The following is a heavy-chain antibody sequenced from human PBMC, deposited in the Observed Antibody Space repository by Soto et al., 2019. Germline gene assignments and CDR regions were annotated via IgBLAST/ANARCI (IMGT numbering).Heavy chain of an antibody. D-gene: IGHD4-4*01. CDR1: GLTVSSNY. Sequence: EVQLVESGGGLVQPGGSLRLSCAASGLTVSSNYMSWVRQAPGKGLEWVSIIYSGGSTYYADSVEGRFTISRDNSKNTLYLQVNSLRAEDTAVYYCARTGVSSNNDDYSDYWGQGTLVTVSS. V-gene: IGHV3-66*01. J-gene: IGHJ4*02. CDR3: ARTGVSSNNDDYSDY. CDR2: IYSGGST.